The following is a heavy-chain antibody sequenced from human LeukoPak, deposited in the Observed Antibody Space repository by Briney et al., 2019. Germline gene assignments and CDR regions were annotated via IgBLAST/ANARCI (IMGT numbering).Heavy chain of an antibody. CDR2: ISYDGSNK. V-gene: IGHV3-30-3*01. Sequence: QSGGSLRLSCAASGFTFSSYAMHWVRQAPGKGLEWVAVISYDGSNKYYADSVKGRFTISRDNSKNTLYLQMNSLRAEDTAVYYCAKALRGYSSYDYSSYYYYYGMDVWGQGTTVTVSS. D-gene: IGHD5-12*01. J-gene: IGHJ6*02. CDR1: GFTFSSYA. CDR3: AKALRGYSSYDYSSYYYYYGMDV.